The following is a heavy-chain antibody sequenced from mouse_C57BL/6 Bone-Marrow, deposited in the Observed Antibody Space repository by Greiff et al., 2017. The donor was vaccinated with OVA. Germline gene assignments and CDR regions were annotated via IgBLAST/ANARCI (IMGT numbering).Heavy chain of an antibody. CDR3: ARDGYSYAMDY. Sequence: QVQLQQPGAELVMPGASVKLSCKASGYTFTSYWMHWVKQRPGQDLEWIGEIDPSDSYTNYNQKFKGKSTLTVDKSSSTAYMQLSSLTSEDSAVYYCARDGYSYAMDYWGQGTSVTVSS. CDR2: IDPSDSYT. CDR1: GYTFTSYW. D-gene: IGHD2-3*01. V-gene: IGHV1-69*01. J-gene: IGHJ4*01.